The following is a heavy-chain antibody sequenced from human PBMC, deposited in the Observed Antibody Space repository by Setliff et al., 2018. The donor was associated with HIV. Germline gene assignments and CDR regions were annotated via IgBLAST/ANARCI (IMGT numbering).Heavy chain of an antibody. CDR2: IYTSGST. J-gene: IGHJ4*02. Sequence: SETLSLTCTVSAGSISSYYWSWIRQPPGKGLEWIGYIYTSGSTNYNPSLKSRVTISVDTSKNQFSLKLSSVTAADTAVYYCARDGMRTRAFDYWGQGTLVTVSS. V-gene: IGHV4-4*08. CDR1: AGSISSYY. CDR3: ARDGMRTRAFDY.